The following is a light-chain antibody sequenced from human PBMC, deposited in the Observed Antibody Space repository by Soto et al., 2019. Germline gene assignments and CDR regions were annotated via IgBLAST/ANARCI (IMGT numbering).Light chain of an antibody. Sequence: EIVLTQSPGTLSLSPGERATLSCRASQSVSSIYLDWYQQKPGQAPRLLIYGVSSRATGIPDRFSGSGSGTDFTLTISRLEPEDFAVYYCQQYGSSTGFTFGPGTKVDI. V-gene: IGKV3-20*01. CDR2: GVS. CDR1: QSVSSIY. CDR3: QQYGSSTGFT. J-gene: IGKJ3*01.